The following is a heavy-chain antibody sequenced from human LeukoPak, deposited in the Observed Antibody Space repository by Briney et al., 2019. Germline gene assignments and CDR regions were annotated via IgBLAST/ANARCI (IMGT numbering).Heavy chain of an antibody. CDR3: ARGKLWFGEFFDY. CDR1: GGSFSGYY. CDR2: INHSGST. J-gene: IGHJ4*02. D-gene: IGHD3-10*01. V-gene: IGHV4-34*01. Sequence: SETLSLTCAVYGGSFSGYYWSWIRQPPGKGLEWIGEINHSGSTNYNPSLKSRVTISVDTSKNQFSLKLSSVTAADTAVYYCARGKLWFGEFFDYWGQGTPVTVSS.